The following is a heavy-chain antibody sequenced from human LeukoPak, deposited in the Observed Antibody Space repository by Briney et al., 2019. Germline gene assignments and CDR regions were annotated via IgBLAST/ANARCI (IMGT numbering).Heavy chain of an antibody. CDR1: GGSISSAAYY. D-gene: IGHD3-10*01. CDR2: IYYSGRT. Sequence: SETLSLTCTVSGGSISSAAYYWPWIRQHPGTGLEWIGYIYYSGRTYYNPSLKSRAAISVDTSENQFSLKLTSLTAADTAAYYCARAVATYYGSGSYYFDYWGQGTLVTVSS. J-gene: IGHJ4*02. CDR3: ARAVATYYGSGSYYFDY. V-gene: IGHV4-31*03.